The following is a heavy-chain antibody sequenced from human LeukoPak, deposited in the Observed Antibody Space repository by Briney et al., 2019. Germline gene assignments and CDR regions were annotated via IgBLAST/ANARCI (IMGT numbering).Heavy chain of an antibody. J-gene: IGHJ6*02. V-gene: IGHV3-23*01. CDR1: GFTFSSYA. D-gene: IGHD2-2*01. CDR3: AKTKRYCSSTSCRRPYYYGMDV. CDR2: ISGSGGST. Sequence: GGSVRLSCGASGFTFSSYAMSWVHQAPGKGLEWVSAISGSGGSTYYADSVKGRFTISRDNSKNTLYLQMNSLRAEDTAVYYCAKTKRYCSSTSCRRPYYYGMDVWGQGTTVTVSS.